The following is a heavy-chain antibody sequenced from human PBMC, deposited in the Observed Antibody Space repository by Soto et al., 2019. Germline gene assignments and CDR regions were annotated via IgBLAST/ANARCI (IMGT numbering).Heavy chain of an antibody. V-gene: IGHV3-33*01. CDR1: GFTFSSYG. CDR2: IWYDGSNK. Sequence: GGSLRLSCAASGFTFSSYGMHWVRQAPGKGLEWVAVIWYDGSNKYYADSVKGRFTISRDNSKNTLYLQMNSLRAEDTAVYYCAREPVDLSYDSSGYSLYYYYGMDVWGQGTTVTVSS. D-gene: IGHD3-22*01. CDR3: AREPVDLSYDSSGYSLYYYYGMDV. J-gene: IGHJ6*02.